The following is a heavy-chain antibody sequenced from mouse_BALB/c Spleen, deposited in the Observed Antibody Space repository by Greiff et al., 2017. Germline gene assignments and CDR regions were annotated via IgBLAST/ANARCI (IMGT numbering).Heavy chain of an antibody. CDR2: ISYSGST. V-gene: IGHV3-8*02. D-gene: IGHD2-4*01. Sequence: EVKVEESGPSLVKPSQTLSLTCSATGDSITSGYWNWIRKFPGNKLEYMGYISYSGSTYYNPSLKSRISITRDTSKNQYYLQLNSVTTEDTATYYCAIIYYDFFYAMDYWGQGTSVTVSS. CDR1: GDSITSGY. J-gene: IGHJ4*01. CDR3: AIIYYDFFYAMDY.